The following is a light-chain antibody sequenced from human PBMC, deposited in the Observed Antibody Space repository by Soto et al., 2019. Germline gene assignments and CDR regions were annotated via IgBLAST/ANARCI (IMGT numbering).Light chain of an antibody. CDR2: AAS. Sequence: DIQMTQSPSSLSASVGDRVTITCRASQSISSYLNWYQQKPGKAPKLLIYAASNLQSWVPSTFSASGSGTDFTLTISSLQPEDFATYFCQQSYSSPHTFGQGTRLEIK. J-gene: IGKJ5*01. CDR1: QSISSY. CDR3: QQSYSSPHT. V-gene: IGKV1-39*01.